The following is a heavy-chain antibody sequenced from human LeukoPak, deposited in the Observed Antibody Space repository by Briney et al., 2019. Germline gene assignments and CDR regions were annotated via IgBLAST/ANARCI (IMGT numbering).Heavy chain of an antibody. V-gene: IGHV4-34*01. CDR1: GGSFSGYY. CDR2: INHSGST. J-gene: IGHJ4*02. CDR3: ASGSHPHLNYFDY. Sequence: SETLSLTCAVYGGSFSGYYWSWIRQPPGKGLEWIGEINHSGSTNYNPSLKSRVTISVDKSKNQFSLKLSSVTAADTAVYYCASGSHPHLNYFDYWGQGTLVTVSS.